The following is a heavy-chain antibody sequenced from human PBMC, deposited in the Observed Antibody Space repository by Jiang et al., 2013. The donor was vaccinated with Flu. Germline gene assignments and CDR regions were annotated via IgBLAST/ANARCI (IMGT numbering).Heavy chain of an antibody. Sequence: LLKPSETLSLTCAVYGGSFSGYYWSWIRQPPGKGLEWIGEINHSGSTNYNPSLKSRVTISVDTSKNQSSLKLSSVTAADTAVYYCASRPRGLWFGELLPWGQGTLVTVSS. CDR3: ASRPRGLWFGELLP. CDR1: GGSFSGYY. V-gene: IGHV4-34*01. D-gene: IGHD3-10*01. J-gene: IGHJ4*02. CDR2: INHSGST.